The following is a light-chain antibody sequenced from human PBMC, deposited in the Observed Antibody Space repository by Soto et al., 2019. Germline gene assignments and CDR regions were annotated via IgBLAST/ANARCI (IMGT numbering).Light chain of an antibody. CDR2: EDN. CDR1: SGSIASNY. V-gene: IGLV6-57*02. Sequence: NFMLTQPHSVSESPGKTVTISCTGSSGSIASNYVQWYQQRPGSAPTTVIYEDNQIPSGVPDRFSGSIDSSSNSASLTISGLKTEDEADYYCQSYDSSNHVVFGGGTKLTV. J-gene: IGLJ2*01. CDR3: QSYDSSNHVV.